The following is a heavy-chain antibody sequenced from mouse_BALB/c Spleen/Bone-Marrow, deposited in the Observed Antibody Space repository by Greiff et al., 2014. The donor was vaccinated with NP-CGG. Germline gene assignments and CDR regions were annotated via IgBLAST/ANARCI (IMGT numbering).Heavy chain of an antibody. Sequence: VQVVESGPGLVAPSQSLSITCTVSGFSLTSYGVHWVRQPPGKGLEWLGVIWADGSTNHNSALMSRLSIRKDNSKSQVFLKMNSLQTDDTAMYYCARITTATGAMDYWGQGTSVTVSS. J-gene: IGHJ4*01. D-gene: IGHD1-2*01. CDR3: ARITTATGAMDY. V-gene: IGHV2-9*02. CDR2: IWADGST. CDR1: GFSLTSYG.